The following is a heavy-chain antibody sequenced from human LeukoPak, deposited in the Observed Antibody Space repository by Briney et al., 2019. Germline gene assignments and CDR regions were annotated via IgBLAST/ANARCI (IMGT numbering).Heavy chain of an antibody. CDR3: ARESLGPPYYFDY. D-gene: IGHD1-26*01. CDR1: GGSISTGTDY. V-gene: IGHV4-61*02. CDR2: IYTSGST. Sequence: PSETLSLTCTVSGGSISTGTDYWSWIRQPAGKGLEWNGRIYTSGSTNYNPSLKSRVTISVDTSKNQFSLKLSSVTAADTAVYYCARESLGPPYYFDYWGQGTLVTVSS. J-gene: IGHJ4*02.